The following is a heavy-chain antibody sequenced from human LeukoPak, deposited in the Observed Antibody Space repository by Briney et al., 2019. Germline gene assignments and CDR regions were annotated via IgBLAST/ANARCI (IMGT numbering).Heavy chain of an antibody. Sequence: GRSLRLSCAASGFNFDTYAMHGVRHAPGQGLEWVSLIWHDGSHKFYSNSVRGQFTISRDNSKNTVSLQLNNLRPDDTAVYYCAREIFGSGSSPDFWGQGTLVTVSS. CDR1: GFNFDTYA. D-gene: IGHD3-10*01. CDR3: AREIFGSGSSPDF. CDR2: IWHDGSHK. V-gene: IGHV3-33*01. J-gene: IGHJ4*02.